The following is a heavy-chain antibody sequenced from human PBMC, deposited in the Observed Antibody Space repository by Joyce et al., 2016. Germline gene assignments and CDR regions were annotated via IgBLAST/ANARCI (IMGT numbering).Heavy chain of an antibody. Sequence: GSLRLSCAASGFTFSSYSMSWVRQAPGKGLEWVSSLSSSSSYIKYTDSVKGRFTISRDNAKNSLYLQMNSLRVEDTAVYYCARSSYTNGIFDYWGQGTLVTVSS. CDR3: ARSSYTNGIFDY. J-gene: IGHJ4*02. CDR1: GFTFSSYS. D-gene: IGHD2-8*01. V-gene: IGHV3-21*01. CDR2: LSSSSSYI.